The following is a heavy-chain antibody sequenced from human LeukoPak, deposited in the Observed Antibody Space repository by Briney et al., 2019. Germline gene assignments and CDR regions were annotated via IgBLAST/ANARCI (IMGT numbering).Heavy chain of an antibody. D-gene: IGHD3-22*01. CDR2: ISAYNGNT. J-gene: IGHJ5*02. V-gene: IGHV1-18*01. Sequence: ASVKVSCKASGYTFTSYGISWVRQAPGQGLEWMGWISAYNGNTNYAQKFQGRVTMTRDTSISTAYMELSRLRSDDTAVYYCARRQNYYDSSAVGYWFDPWGQGTLVTVSS. CDR3: ARRQNYYDSSAVGYWFDP. CDR1: GYTFTSYG.